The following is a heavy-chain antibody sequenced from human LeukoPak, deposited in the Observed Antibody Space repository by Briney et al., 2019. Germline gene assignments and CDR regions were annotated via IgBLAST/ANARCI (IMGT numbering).Heavy chain of an antibody. CDR1: GYTFTSYY. V-gene: IGHV1-46*01. CDR3: ARDASVDTAMAHNWFDP. Sequence: ASVKVSCKASGYTFTSYYMHWVRQAPGQGREWMGIINPSGGSTSYAQKFQGRVTMTRDTSTSTVYMELSSLRSEDTAVYYCARDASVDTAMAHNWFDPWGQGTLVTVSS. J-gene: IGHJ5*02. CDR2: INPSGGST. D-gene: IGHD5-18*01.